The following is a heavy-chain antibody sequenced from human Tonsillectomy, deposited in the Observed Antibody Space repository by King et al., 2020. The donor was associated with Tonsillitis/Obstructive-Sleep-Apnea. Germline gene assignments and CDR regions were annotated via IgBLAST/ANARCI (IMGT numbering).Heavy chain of an antibody. Sequence: EVQLVQSGAEVKKPGESLKISCKGSGYTFTSYWIGWVRRMPGKGLEWMGIIYPGDSDTIYSPSFHGQVTIPAAKSNSTAYLQWSSLKASDTAMYYCARHDSPIGPFDSWGQGTLVTVSS. D-gene: IGHD3-3*01. CDR1: GYTFTSYW. CDR2: IYPGDSDT. CDR3: ARHDSPIGPFDS. J-gene: IGHJ4*02. V-gene: IGHV5-51*01.